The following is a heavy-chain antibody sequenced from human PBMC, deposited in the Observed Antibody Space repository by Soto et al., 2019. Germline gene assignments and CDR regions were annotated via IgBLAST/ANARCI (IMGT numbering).Heavy chain of an antibody. CDR2: ISPIFGTA. J-gene: IGHJ5*02. V-gene: IGHV1-69*13. CDR1: GGTFSSYA. CDR3: ARVIVGADNWFDP. Sequence: GASVKVSCKASGGTFSSYAISCVRQAPGQGLEWMGGISPIFGTANYAQKFKGRVTITADESTSTAYMELSSLRSEDTAVYYCARVIVGADNWFDPWGQGTLVTVSS. D-gene: IGHD1-26*01.